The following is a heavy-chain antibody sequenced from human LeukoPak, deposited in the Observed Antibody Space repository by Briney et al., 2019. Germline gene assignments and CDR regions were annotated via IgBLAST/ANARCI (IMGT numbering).Heavy chain of an antibody. CDR3: ARHQQGDAFDI. CDR2: IYTSGST. Sequence: SETLSLTCTVSGGSISSYSGSWIRQPPGKGLEWIGYIYTSGSTNYNPSLKSRVTISVDTSKNQFSLKLSSVTAADTAVYYCARHQQGDAFDIWGQGTMVTVSS. J-gene: IGHJ3*02. V-gene: IGHV4-4*09. CDR1: GGSISSYS. D-gene: IGHD1/OR15-1a*01.